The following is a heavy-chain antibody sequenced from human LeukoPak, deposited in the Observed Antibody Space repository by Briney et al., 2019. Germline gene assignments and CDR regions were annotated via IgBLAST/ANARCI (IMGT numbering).Heavy chain of an antibody. CDR1: GFTFSTYS. J-gene: IGHJ4*02. D-gene: IGHD6-13*01. CDR3: AKDPRYSSSWYFDY. V-gene: IGHV3-48*04. Sequence: GGSLRLSCAASGFTFSTYSMNWVRQAPGKGLEWVSYISSSSSSIYYADSVKGRFTISRDNGKNSLFLQMNSLRAEDTAVYYWAKDPRYSSSWYFDYWGQGTLVTVSS. CDR2: ISSSSSSI.